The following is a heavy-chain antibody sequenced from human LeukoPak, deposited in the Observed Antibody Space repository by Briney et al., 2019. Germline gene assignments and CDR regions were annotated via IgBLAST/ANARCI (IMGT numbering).Heavy chain of an antibody. CDR3: ARDPGGDAFDI. CDR1: GGTFNRYA. J-gene: IGHJ3*02. Sequence: ASVKVSCKASGGTFNRYAISWVRQAPGQGLEWMGWINPNSGGTNYAQKFQGRVTMTRDTSISTAYMELSRLRSDDTAVYYCARDPGGDAFDIWGQGTMVTVSS. CDR2: INPNSGGT. D-gene: IGHD1-14*01. V-gene: IGHV1-2*02.